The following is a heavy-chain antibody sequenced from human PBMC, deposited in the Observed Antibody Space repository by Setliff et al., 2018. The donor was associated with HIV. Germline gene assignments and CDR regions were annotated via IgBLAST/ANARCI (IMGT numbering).Heavy chain of an antibody. J-gene: IGHJ6*02. Sequence: PGGSLRLSCSPSGFTFDDYGLHWIRQAPGRGLEWVSGINWVGADIGYADSVRGRFTISRDNGKNSLYLVMTSRSRDDTAFYYCARDIAAGDNNNHETNYHYYGLDVWGQGTAVTVSS. CDR1: GFTFDDYG. CDR2: INWVGADI. V-gene: IGHV3-9*01. CDR3: ARDIAAGDNNNHETNYHYYGLDV. D-gene: IGHD6-25*01.